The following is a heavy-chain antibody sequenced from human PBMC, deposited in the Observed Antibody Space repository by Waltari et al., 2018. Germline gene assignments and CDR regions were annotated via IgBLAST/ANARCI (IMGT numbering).Heavy chain of an antibody. CDR1: GYSINSGYY. Sequence: QVQLQESGPGLVKPSETLSLTCDVSGYSINSGYYWGWIRQSPGKGLEWIATIYHAGDTVYNPSLESRVTISMDTSKNQFSLKLNSVTAADTAVYFCSRQVLGYCTSAACRRLESWGQGTLVTVSS. CDR3: SRQVLGYCTSAACRRLES. D-gene: IGHD2-2*03. J-gene: IGHJ4*02. V-gene: IGHV4-38-2*01. CDR2: IYHAGDT.